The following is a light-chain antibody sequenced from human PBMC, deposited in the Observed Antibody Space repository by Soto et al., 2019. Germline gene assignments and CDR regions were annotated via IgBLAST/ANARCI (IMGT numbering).Light chain of an antibody. CDR1: ALPKKY. V-gene: IGLV3-25*02. Sequence: SYELTQPPSVSVSPGQTARITCSGDALPKKYAYWYQQKPGQAPVLVIYKDSERPSGLPERFSGSSSGTTVTLTISGVQAEDEADYYCQSADSSDTYHVVFGGGTQLTVL. CDR2: KDS. J-gene: IGLJ2*01. CDR3: QSADSSDTYHVV.